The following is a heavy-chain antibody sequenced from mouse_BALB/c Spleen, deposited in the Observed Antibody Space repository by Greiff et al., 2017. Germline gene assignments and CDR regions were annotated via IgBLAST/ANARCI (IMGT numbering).Heavy chain of an antibody. V-gene: IGHV1-14*01. Sequence: EVQLVESGPELVKPGASVKMSCKASGYTFTSYVMHWVKQKPGQGLEWIGYINPYNDGTKYNEKFKGKATLTSDKSSSTAYMELSSLTSEDSAVYYCARQLGSYAMDYWGQGTSVTVSS. J-gene: IGHJ4*01. D-gene: IGHD3-1*01. CDR2: INPYNDGT. CDR3: ARQLGSYAMDY. CDR1: GYTFTSYV.